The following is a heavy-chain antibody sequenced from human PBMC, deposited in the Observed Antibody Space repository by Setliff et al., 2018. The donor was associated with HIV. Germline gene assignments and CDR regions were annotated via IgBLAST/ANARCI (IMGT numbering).Heavy chain of an antibody. V-gene: IGHV4-34*01. CDR1: GGSFSGNY. J-gene: IGHJ3*01. CDR2: INHSGGT. D-gene: IGHD3-10*01. Sequence: SETLSLTCAVYGGSFSGNYWSWIRQTPGEGLEWIAEINHSGGTNHNPSLKSRITISVDTSKKQVSLKLTSVTAADTAIYYCARAGNFGDWDGFDVWGQGTMVTVSS. CDR3: ARAGNFGDWDGFDV.